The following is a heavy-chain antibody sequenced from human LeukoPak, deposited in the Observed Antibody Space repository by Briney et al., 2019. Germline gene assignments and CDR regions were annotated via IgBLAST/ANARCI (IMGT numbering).Heavy chain of an antibody. CDR2: ISSSDSTI. D-gene: IGHD6-13*01. Sequence: SGGSLRLSCAASGFTFSSYEMNWVRQAPGKGLEWVSYISSSDSTIYYADFVKGRFTISRDNAKNSLYLQMNSLTAEDTAIYYCARDSGISWYYFDHWGQGTLVTVSS. CDR1: GFTFSSYE. V-gene: IGHV3-48*03. J-gene: IGHJ4*02. CDR3: ARDSGISWYYFDH.